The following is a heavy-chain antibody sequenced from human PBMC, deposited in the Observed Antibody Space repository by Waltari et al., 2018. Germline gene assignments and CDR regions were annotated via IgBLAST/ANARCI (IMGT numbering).Heavy chain of an antibody. CDR1: GGSISSSSYY. J-gene: IGHJ5*02. Sequence: QVQLQESGPGLVKPSQTLSLTCTVSGGSISSSSYYWGWIRQPPGKGLEWIGSIYYSGSTYYNPSLKSRVTISVDTSKNQFSLKLSSVTAADTAVYYCASIYGSSWYLGGFDPWGQGTLVTVSS. D-gene: IGHD6-13*01. CDR3: ASIYGSSWYLGGFDP. V-gene: IGHV4-39*01. CDR2: IYYSGST.